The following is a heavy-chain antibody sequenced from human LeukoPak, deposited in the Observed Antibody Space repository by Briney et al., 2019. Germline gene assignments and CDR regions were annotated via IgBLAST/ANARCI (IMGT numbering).Heavy chain of an antibody. V-gene: IGHV4-34*01. CDR1: GGSFSGYY. Sequence: SETLSLTCAVYGGSFSGYYWSWIRQPPGKGLEWIGEINYSGSTNYNPSLKSRVTISVDTSKNQFSLKLSSVTAADTAVYYCARGGIAAAWDYWGQGTLVTVSS. D-gene: IGHD6-13*01. CDR3: ARGGIAAAWDY. CDR2: INYSGST. J-gene: IGHJ4*02.